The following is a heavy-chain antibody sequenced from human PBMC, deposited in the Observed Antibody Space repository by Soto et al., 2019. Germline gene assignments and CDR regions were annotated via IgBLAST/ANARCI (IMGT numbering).Heavy chain of an antibody. D-gene: IGHD2-2*01. Sequence: QVQLVQSGAEVKKPGSSVKVSCKASGGTFSSYTISWVRQAPGQGLEWMGRIIPILGIANYAQKFQGRVTITADKSTSTAYMELSSLRSEDTAVYYCARTDLGYCSSTSWTAGWFDPWGQGTLVTVSS. CDR2: IIPILGIA. V-gene: IGHV1-69*02. J-gene: IGHJ5*02. CDR1: GGTFSSYT. CDR3: ARTDLGYCSSTSWTAGWFDP.